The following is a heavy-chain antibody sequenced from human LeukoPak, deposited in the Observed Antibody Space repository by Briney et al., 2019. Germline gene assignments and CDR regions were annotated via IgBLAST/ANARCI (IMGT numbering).Heavy chain of an antibody. CDR2: ISGNAGST. Sequence: GGSLRLSCAASGFTLSSYAMSWVRQAPGKGLEWVSLISGNAGSTYYADSVKGRFTISRDTTKNTLYLQMNSLRAEDTAVYYCAKDGLQFSEWLPPLGYWGQGTRVTVSS. V-gene: IGHV3-23*01. CDR1: GFTLSSYA. CDR3: AKDGLQFSEWLPPLGY. J-gene: IGHJ4*02. D-gene: IGHD3-3*01.